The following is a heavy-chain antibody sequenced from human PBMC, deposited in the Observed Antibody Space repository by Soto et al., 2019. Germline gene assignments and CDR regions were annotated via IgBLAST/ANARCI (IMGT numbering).Heavy chain of an antibody. Sequence: SETLSLTCAVYGGSFSGYYWSWIRQPPGKGLEWIGEINHSGSTNYSPSLKSRVTISVDTSKNQFSLKLSSVTAADTAVYYCARLQYYYDSSGYFPYYYYYYGMDVWGQGTTVTVSS. CDR1: GGSFSGYY. J-gene: IGHJ6*02. D-gene: IGHD3-22*01. CDR2: INHSGST. CDR3: ARLQYYYDSSGYFPYYYYYYGMDV. V-gene: IGHV4-34*01.